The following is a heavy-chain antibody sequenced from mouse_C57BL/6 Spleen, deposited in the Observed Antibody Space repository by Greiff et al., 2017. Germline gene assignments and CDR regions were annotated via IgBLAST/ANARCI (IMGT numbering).Heavy chain of an antibody. CDR1: GYAFSSYW. V-gene: IGHV1-80*01. Sequence: VKLVESGAELVKPGASVKISCKASGYAFSSYWMNWVKQRPGKGLEWIGQIYPGDGDTNYNGKFKGKATLTADKSSSTAYMQLSSRTSEDSAVYCCARERTGTFAYWGQGTLVTVSA. J-gene: IGHJ3*01. CDR3: ARERTGTFAY. D-gene: IGHD4-1*01. CDR2: IYPGDGDT.